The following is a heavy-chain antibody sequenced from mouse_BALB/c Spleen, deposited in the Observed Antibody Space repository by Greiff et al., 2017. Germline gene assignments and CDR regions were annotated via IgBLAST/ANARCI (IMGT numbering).Heavy chain of an antibody. V-gene: IGHV14-3*02. Sequence: VQLQQSGAELVKPGASVKLSCTASGFNIKDTYMHWVKQRPEQGLEWIGRIDPANGNTKYDPKFQGKATITADTSSNTAYLQLSSLTSEDTAVYYCARRTITTGAWFAYWGQGTLVTVSA. CDR1: GFNIKDTY. D-gene: IGHD2-4*01. CDR2: IDPANGNT. J-gene: IGHJ3*01. CDR3: ARRTITTGAWFAY.